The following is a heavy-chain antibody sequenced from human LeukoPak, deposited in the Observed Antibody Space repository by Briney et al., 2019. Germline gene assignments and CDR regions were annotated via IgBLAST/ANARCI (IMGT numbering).Heavy chain of an antibody. D-gene: IGHD3-16*02. CDR2: INPNSGGT. J-gene: IGHJ4*02. Sequence: ASVKVSCKASGYTFTDYYMHWVRQAPGQGLEWMGWINPNSGGTKYAQKFQGWVTMTRDTSISTAYMELSRLRSDDTAVYYCARGGPYYDYVWGSYRSATFDYWGQGTLVTVSS. CDR3: ARGGPYYDYVWGSYRSATFDY. V-gene: IGHV1-2*04. CDR1: GYTFTDYY.